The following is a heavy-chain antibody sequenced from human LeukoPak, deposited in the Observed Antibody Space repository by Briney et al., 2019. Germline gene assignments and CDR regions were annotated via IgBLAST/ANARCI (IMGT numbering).Heavy chain of an antibody. D-gene: IGHD6-19*01. J-gene: IGHJ6*03. CDR2: VIPIFGTA. CDR1: GGTFSSYA. CDR3: ARTVYSSDWGYYYYYMDV. V-gene: IGHV1-69*13. Sequence: SVKVSCKASGGTFSSYAISWVRQAPGQGLEWMGGVIPIFGTANYAQKFQGRVTITADESTSTAYMELSSPTSEDTAVYYCARTVYSSDWGYYYYYMDVWGKGTTVTISS.